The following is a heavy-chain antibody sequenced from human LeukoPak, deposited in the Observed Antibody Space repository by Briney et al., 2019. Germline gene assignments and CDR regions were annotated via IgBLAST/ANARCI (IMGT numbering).Heavy chain of an antibody. Sequence: SETLSLTCTVSGASISSYYWSWIRQPPGKGLEWIGYIYYSGSTRYNPSLKSRVTISVDTSKNQFSLKLSSVTAADTAVYYCARVGILRFPSNWFDPWGQGTLITVSS. D-gene: IGHD3-3*01. J-gene: IGHJ5*02. V-gene: IGHV4-59*01. CDR2: IYYSGST. CDR1: GASISSYY. CDR3: ARVGILRFPSNWFDP.